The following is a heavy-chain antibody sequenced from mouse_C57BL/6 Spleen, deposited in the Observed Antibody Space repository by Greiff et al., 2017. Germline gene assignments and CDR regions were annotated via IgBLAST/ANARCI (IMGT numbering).Heavy chain of an antibody. CDR2: IDPSDSYT. D-gene: IGHD4-1*01. CDR1: GYTFTSYW. J-gene: IGHJ2*01. V-gene: IGHV1-69*01. CDR3: ARSPNWDEDLDY. Sequence: QVQLQQPGAELVMPGASVKLSCKASGYTFTSYWMHWVKQRPGQGLEWIGEIDPSDSYTNYNQKFKGKSTLTVDKSSSTAYMQLSSLTSEDSAVYYCARSPNWDEDLDYWGQGTTLTVSS.